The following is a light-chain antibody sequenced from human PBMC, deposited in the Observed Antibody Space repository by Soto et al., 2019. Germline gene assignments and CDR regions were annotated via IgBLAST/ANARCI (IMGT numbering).Light chain of an antibody. CDR1: QRVSSN. J-gene: IGKJ1*01. CDR2: GAS. CDR3: QQYNNWPRT. Sequence: DIVMTQSPATLSVSPGERATLSCRASQRVSSNLAWYQQKPGQAPRLLIYGASTRATGIPASFSGSGSGTEFTLTISSLQSEDFAVYYCQQYNNWPRTFGQGTKVEIK. V-gene: IGKV3-15*01.